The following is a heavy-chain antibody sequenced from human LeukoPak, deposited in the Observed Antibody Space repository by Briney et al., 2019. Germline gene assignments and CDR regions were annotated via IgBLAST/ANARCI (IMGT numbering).Heavy chain of an antibody. V-gene: IGHV1-2*02. CDR3: ARDGIAGGNWFDP. CDR1: GYTFTGYY. D-gene: IGHD6-13*01. J-gene: IGHJ5*02. Sequence: ASVNVSCKASGYTFTGYYMHWVRQAPGQGLEWMGWINPNSGGTNYAQKFQGRVTMTRDTSISTAYMELSRLRSDDTAVYYCARDGIAGGNWFDPWGQGTLVTVSS. CDR2: INPNSGGT.